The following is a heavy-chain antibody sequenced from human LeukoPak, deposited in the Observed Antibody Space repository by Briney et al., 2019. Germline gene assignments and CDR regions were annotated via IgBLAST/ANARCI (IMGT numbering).Heavy chain of an antibody. CDR1: GFTFSSYA. Sequence: GGSLRLSCAASGFTFSSYAMSWVRQAPGKGLEWVSAIIGSGGSTYYADSVKGRFTISRDNSKNTLYLQMNSLRADDTAVDYCAKDRNHYYGSGTDYWGQGTLVTVSS. D-gene: IGHD3-10*01. V-gene: IGHV3-23*01. CDR3: AKDRNHYYGSGTDY. J-gene: IGHJ4*02. CDR2: IIGSGGST.